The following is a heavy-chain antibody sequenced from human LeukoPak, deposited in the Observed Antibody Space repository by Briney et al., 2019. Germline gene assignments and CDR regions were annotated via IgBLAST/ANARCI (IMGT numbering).Heavy chain of an antibody. D-gene: IGHD2-21*01. CDR1: GFTFSSYA. V-gene: IGHV3-23*01. CDR3: SKNWVWQHTQDY. J-gene: IGHJ4*02. Sequence: PGGSLRLSCAASGFTFSSYAMSWVRQAPGKGLEWVSAISGSGGSTYYADSVKGRFTISRDNSKNTLYLQMNSLRAEDAAVYYCSKNWVWQHTQDYWGQGTLVTVSS. CDR2: ISGSGGST.